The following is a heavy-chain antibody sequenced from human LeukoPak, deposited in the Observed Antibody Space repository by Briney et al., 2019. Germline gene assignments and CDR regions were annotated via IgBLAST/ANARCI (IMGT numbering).Heavy chain of an antibody. CDR3: ARGENLRYFDWLYFDY. Sequence: VASVKVSCKASGYTFTSYYMRWVRQAPGQGLEWMGGIIPIFGTANYAQKFQGRVTITADESTSTAYMELSSLRSENTAVYYCARGENLRYFDWLYFDYWGQGTLVTVSS. D-gene: IGHD3-9*01. J-gene: IGHJ4*02. CDR1: GYTFTSYY. CDR2: IIPIFGTA. V-gene: IGHV1-69*13.